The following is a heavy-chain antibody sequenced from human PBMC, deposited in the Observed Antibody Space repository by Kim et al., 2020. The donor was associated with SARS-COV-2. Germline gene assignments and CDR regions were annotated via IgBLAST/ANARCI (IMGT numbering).Heavy chain of an antibody. CDR1: GFTLTDYH. J-gene: IGHJ3*01. Sequence: GESLKISCRPSGFTLTDYHISWVRHTPGRGLEWMGRITPDDSFTNFSPSFQGHVTISLDKSTDTVYLHLTSLRTSDTAMYYCARRRPVGASPFDFWGQGT. CDR3: ARRRPVGASPFDF. V-gene: IGHV5-10-1*01. D-gene: IGHD1-26*01. CDR2: ITPDDSFT.